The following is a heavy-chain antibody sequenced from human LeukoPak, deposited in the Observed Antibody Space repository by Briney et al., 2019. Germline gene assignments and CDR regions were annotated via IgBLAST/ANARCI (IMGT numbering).Heavy chain of an antibody. CDR2: INYRGST. CDR1: GGSISSGGYY. D-gene: IGHD2-15*01. CDR3: ARDLSSATRQLAL. Sequence: SQTLSLTCNVSGGSISSGGYYWSRTRQHPGKGLAWNGFINYRGSTYYNTSLKSRITISVDTSKNQFSLKLSSLTAADTAVYYCARDLSSATRQLALWGQGTLVTVSS. J-gene: IGHJ5*02. V-gene: IGHV4-31*03.